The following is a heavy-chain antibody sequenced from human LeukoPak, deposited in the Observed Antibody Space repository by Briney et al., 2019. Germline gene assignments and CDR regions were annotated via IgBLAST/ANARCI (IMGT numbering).Heavy chain of an antibody. CDR1: GFTFSSYG. Sequence: GGSLRLSCAASGFTFSSYGMHWVRQAPGKGLEWVAVISYDGSNKYYADSVKGRFTISRDNSKKTLYLQMNSLRAEDTAVYYCAKESFAGYLYDYVWGSYRYGYLDYWGQGTLVTVSS. CDR2: ISYDGSNK. CDR3: AKESFAGYLYDYVWGSYRYGYLDY. J-gene: IGHJ4*02. V-gene: IGHV3-30*18. D-gene: IGHD3-16*02.